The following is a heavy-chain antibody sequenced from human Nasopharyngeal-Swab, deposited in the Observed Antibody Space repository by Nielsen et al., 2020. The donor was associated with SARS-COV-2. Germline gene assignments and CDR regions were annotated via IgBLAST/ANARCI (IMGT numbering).Heavy chain of an antibody. CDR3: ARGGGGSGSRYYYYYYMDV. CDR2: ISAYNGNT. V-gene: IGHV1-18*01. CDR1: GYTFTSYG. J-gene: IGHJ6*03. D-gene: IGHD3-10*01. Sequence: ASVKVSCKASGYTFTSYGISWVRQAPGQGLEWMGWISAYNGNTNYAQKLQGRVTMTTGTSTSTAYMELRSLRSDDTAVYYCARGGGGSGSRYYYYYYMDVWGKGTTVTVSS.